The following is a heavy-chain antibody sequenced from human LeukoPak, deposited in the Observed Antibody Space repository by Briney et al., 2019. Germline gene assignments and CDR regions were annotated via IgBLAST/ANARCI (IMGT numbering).Heavy chain of an antibody. CDR2: INHSGST. Sequence: PSETLSLTCAVYGGSFSGYYWSWIRQPPGKGLEWIGEINHSGSTNYNPSLKSRVTISVDTSKNQFSLKLSSVTAADTAVYYRARESYYYGSGKGFDYWGQGTLVTVSS. J-gene: IGHJ4*02. V-gene: IGHV4-34*01. CDR1: GGSFSGYY. CDR3: ARESYYYGSGKGFDY. D-gene: IGHD3-10*01.